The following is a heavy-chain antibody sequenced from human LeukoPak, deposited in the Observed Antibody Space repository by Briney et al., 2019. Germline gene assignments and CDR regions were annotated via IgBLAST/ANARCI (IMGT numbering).Heavy chain of an antibody. CDR2: ITWNGGYT. V-gene: IGHV3-20*04. Sequence: GGSLRLSCAASGFIFDDYGMTWVRQAPGKGLEWVSGITWNGGYTGYADSVKGRFTISRDNAKNSLYLQMNSLRAEDTALYYCAGTYYYDSGGFYPEFFQHWGQGTLVTVSS. J-gene: IGHJ1*01. CDR3: AGTYYYDSGGFYPEFFQH. D-gene: IGHD3-22*01. CDR1: GFIFDDYG.